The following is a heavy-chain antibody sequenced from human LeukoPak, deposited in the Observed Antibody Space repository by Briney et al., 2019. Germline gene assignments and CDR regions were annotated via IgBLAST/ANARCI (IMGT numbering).Heavy chain of an antibody. CDR3: ARATIFGVVGNYYYYYMDV. J-gene: IGHJ6*03. D-gene: IGHD3-3*01. CDR2: IKQDGSEK. CDR1: GFTLSSYW. Sequence: PGGSLRLSCAASGFTLSSYWMSWVRQAPGKGLEWVANIKQDGSEKYYVDSVKGRFTISRDNAKNSLYLQMNSLRAEDTAVYYCARATIFGVVGNYYYYYMDVWGKGTTVTVSS. V-gene: IGHV3-7*01.